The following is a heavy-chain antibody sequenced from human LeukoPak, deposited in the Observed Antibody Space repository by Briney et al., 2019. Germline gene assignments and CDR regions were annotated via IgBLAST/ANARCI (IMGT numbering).Heavy chain of an antibody. CDR1: GFTFSTYA. CDR3: AREGQQLVGLDY. D-gene: IGHD6-13*01. V-gene: IGHV3-23*01. J-gene: IGHJ4*02. Sequence: PGGSLRLSCAASGFTFSTYAMSWVRQAPGKGLEWVSAISGSGGSTYYADSVKGRFTISRDNSKNTLYLQMNSLRAEDTAVYYCAREGQQLVGLDYWGQGTLVTVSS. CDR2: ISGSGGST.